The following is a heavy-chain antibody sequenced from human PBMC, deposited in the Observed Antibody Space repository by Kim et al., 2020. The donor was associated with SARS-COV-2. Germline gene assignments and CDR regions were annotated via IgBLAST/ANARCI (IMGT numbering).Heavy chain of an antibody. Sequence: ASVKVSCKASGYTFTSYAMHWVRQAPGQRLEWMGWINAGNGNTKYSQKFQGRVTITRDTSASTAYMELSSLRSEDTAVYYCARGQDYGEHLYYYYGMDVWGQGTTVTVSS. CDR2: INAGNGNT. CDR3: ARGQDYGEHLYYYYGMDV. CDR1: GYTFTSYA. V-gene: IGHV1-3*01. J-gene: IGHJ6*02. D-gene: IGHD4-17*01.